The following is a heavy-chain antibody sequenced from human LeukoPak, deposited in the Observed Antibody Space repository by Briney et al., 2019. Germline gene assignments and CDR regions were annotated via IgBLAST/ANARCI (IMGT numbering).Heavy chain of an antibody. Sequence: GGSLRLSCAASGFTFSSYAMSWVRQAPGKGLEWVAVIWYDGSNKYYADSVKGRFTISRDNSKNTLYLQMNSLRAEDTAVYYCARDQGGSSWYYFDYWGQGTLVTVSS. CDR3: ARDQGGSSWYYFDY. J-gene: IGHJ4*02. CDR1: GFTFSSYA. D-gene: IGHD6-13*01. V-gene: IGHV3-33*08. CDR2: IWYDGSNK.